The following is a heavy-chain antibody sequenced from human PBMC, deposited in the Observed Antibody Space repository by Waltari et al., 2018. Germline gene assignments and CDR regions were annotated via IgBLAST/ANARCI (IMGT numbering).Heavy chain of an antibody. CDR3: ASGRLELPRY. V-gene: IGHV4-38-2*01. CDR1: GYSISSGYY. CDR2: IYHSGST. D-gene: IGHD1-7*01. J-gene: IGHJ4*02. Sequence: QVQLQESGPGLVKPSETLSLTCAVSGYSISSGYYWGCIRQPPGKGLEWIGSIYHSGSTYYNPSLKSRVTISVDTSKNQFSLKLSSVTAADTAVYYCASGRLELPRYWGQGTLVTVSS.